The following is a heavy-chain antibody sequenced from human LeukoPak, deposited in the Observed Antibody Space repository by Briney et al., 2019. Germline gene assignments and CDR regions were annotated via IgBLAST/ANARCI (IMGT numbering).Heavy chain of an antibody. V-gene: IGHV4-59*12. CDR3: ARGGNWNAAFDY. CDR2: IYYKGNT. J-gene: IGHJ4*02. CDR1: GGSITIYY. Sequence: SETLSLTCTVSGGSITIYYWSWIRQPPGKGLEWIGDIYYKGNTKYNASLKSRVTMSVDTSKNLFFMRLTSVTAADTAVYFCARGGNWNAAFDYWGLGTLVTVSS. D-gene: IGHD1-1*01.